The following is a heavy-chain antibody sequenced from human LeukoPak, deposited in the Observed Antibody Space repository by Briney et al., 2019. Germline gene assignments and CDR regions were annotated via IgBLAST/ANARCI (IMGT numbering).Heavy chain of an antibody. D-gene: IGHD5-24*01. J-gene: IGHJ6*02. CDR1: GYTFTSYG. CDR2: IIPIFGTA. CDR3: ARGWLQFSYYYYGMDV. V-gene: IGHV1-69*13. Sequence: SVKVSCKASGYTFTSYGISWVRQAPGQGLEWMGGIIPIFGTANYAQKSQGRVTFTADESTSTAYMELSSLRSEDTAVYYCARGWLQFSYYYYGMDVWGQGTTVTVSS.